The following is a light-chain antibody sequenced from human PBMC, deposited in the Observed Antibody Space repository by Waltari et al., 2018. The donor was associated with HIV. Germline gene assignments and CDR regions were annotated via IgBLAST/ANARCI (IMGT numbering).Light chain of an antibody. CDR1: QSVSSY. Sequence: EIVLTQSPATLSLSPGERATLSCRASQSVSSYLAWYQQKPGQAPSLLIYDASNRATGIPARFSGSGSGTDFTLTISSLEPEDFAIYYCQQRINWPPTFGQGTKLEI. J-gene: IGKJ2*01. CDR3: QQRINWPPT. CDR2: DAS. V-gene: IGKV3-11*01.